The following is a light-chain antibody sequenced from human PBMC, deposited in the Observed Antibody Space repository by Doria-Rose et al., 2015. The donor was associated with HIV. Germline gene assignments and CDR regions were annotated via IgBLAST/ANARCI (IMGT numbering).Light chain of an antibody. Sequence: DIQMTQSPSSLSASVGDRVTLTCRASQSISTYLNWYQHKPGKAPKLLIYAASSFQSGVPSRFSGSGSGTDFTLTINSLQPEDFASYYCQQSYSTLYTFGQGTKLEIK. CDR2: AAS. J-gene: IGKJ2*01. V-gene: IGKV1-39*01. CDR1: QSISTY. CDR3: QQSYSTLYT.